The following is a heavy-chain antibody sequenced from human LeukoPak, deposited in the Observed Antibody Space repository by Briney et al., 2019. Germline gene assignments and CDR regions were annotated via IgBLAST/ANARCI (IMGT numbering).Heavy chain of an antibody. J-gene: IGHJ4*02. V-gene: IGHV3-30*02. CDR3: AKDGGDYYGSGTYYRLDY. Sequence: GGSLRLSCAASGFTFSSYGMHWVRQAPGKGLEWVAFIRYDGSNKYYTDSVKGRFTISRDTSVKGRFTISRDNSKNTLYLQMNSLRAEDTAVYYCAKDGGDYYGSGTYYRLDYWGQGTLVTVSS. CDR1: GFTFSSYG. CDR2: IRYDGSNK. D-gene: IGHD3-10*01.